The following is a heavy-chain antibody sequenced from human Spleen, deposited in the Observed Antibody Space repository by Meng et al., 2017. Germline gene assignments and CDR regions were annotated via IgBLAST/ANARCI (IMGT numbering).Heavy chain of an antibody. Sequence: ASVKVSCKASGYTFTGYYMHWVRQAPGQGREWMGRINPNSGGTNYAQKFQGRVTMTRDTSISTAYTELSRLRSDDTAVCYCARPKQQLQRNAFAIWGQGTMVTVSS. V-gene: IGHV1-2*06. CDR2: INPNSGGT. CDR3: ARPKQQLQRNAFAI. CDR1: GYTFTGYY. J-gene: IGHJ3*02. D-gene: IGHD6-13*01.